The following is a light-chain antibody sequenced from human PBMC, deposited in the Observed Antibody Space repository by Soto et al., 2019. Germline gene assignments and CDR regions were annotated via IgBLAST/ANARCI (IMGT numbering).Light chain of an antibody. CDR2: GAS. CDR3: QQYGSSLWT. J-gene: IGKJ1*01. V-gene: IGKV3-20*01. CDR1: QRVDNNF. Sequence: LTQSPGTLSLSPGEGATLSCRTSQRVDNNFVAWYQQKPGQAPRLLIYGASTRATGIPDRFSGSGFGTDFTLTITRLEPEDFAVYYCQQYGSSLWTFGLGPKVDIK.